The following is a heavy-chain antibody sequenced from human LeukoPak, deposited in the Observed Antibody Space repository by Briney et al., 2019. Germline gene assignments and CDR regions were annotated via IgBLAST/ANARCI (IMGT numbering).Heavy chain of an antibody. V-gene: IGHV1-69*04. J-gene: IGHJ4*02. CDR1: GGTFSSYS. CDR2: IIPILGIA. CDR3: ARDGGSSGSHFDY. Sequence: SVRVSCKASGGTFSSYSITWVRQAPGQGLEWMGRIIPILGIANYAQKFQGRVTITADKSTSTAYMELSSLRSEDTAVYYCARDGGSSGSHFDYWGQGTLVTVSS. D-gene: IGHD3-22*01.